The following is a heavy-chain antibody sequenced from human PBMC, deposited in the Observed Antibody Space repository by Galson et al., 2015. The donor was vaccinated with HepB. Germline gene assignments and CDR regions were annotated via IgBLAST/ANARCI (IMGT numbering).Heavy chain of an antibody. CDR2: ISVYSGYT. Sequence: SVKVSCKASGYNFSSYGISWVQQAPGQGLEWMGWISVYSGYTNYAQNLQGRVTMTTDTSTSTVYMELRSLRSDDTAVYYCAREAGYCSSSPCRELDCWGQGTLVTVSS. D-gene: IGHD2-2*01. J-gene: IGHJ4*02. CDR1: GYNFSSYG. V-gene: IGHV1-18*01. CDR3: AREAGYCSSSPCRELDC.